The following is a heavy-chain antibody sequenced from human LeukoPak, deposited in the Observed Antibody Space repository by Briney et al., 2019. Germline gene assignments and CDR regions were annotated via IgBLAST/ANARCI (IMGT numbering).Heavy chain of an antibody. J-gene: IGHJ4*02. Sequence: SETLSLTCTVSGGSISSYYWSWIRQPPGKGLEWIGYIYYSGSTNYNPSLKSRVTISVDTSKNQFSLKLSSVTAADTAVYYWATYRGSGSYSLTFDYWGQGTLVTVSS. CDR3: ATYRGSGSYSLTFDY. D-gene: IGHD3-10*01. CDR2: IYYSGST. V-gene: IGHV4-59*01. CDR1: GGSISSYY.